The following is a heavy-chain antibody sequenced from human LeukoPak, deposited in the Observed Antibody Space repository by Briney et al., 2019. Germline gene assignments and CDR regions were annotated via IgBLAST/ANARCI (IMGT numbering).Heavy chain of an antibody. Sequence: PSETLSLTCTVSGGSISSYYWGWIRQPPGKGLEWIGSIYYSGSTYYNPSLKSRVTISVDTSKNQFSLKLSSVTAADTAVYYCARRIAAAGIFFDYWGQGTLVTVSS. CDR2: IYYSGST. J-gene: IGHJ4*02. V-gene: IGHV4-39*01. D-gene: IGHD6-13*01. CDR3: ARRIAAAGIFFDY. CDR1: GGSISSYY.